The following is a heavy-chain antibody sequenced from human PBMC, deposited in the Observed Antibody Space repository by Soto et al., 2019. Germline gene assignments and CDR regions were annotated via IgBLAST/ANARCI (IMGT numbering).Heavy chain of an antibody. CDR3: RTRRGFRSSSGRVEYYYYGMGA. D-gene: IGHD6-6*01. Sequence: PGESLNIYFKGSEYSFTSYLISWMRQMPVKGLEWMGRIDPSDSYTNYSPSFQGHVTISADKSISPAYLQWSSLKASDTAMYYWRTRRGFRSSSGRVEYYYYGMGALGQVTTLAVSS. J-gene: IGHJ6*02. V-gene: IGHV5-10-1*01. CDR1: EYSFTSYL. CDR2: IDPSDSYT.